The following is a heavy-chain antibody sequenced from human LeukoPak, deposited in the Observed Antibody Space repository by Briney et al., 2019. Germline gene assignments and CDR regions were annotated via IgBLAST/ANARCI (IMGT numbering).Heavy chain of an antibody. V-gene: IGHV1-69*05. D-gene: IGHD2-2*01. CDR3: ARGGTIVVVPAAPGIWFDP. Sequence: SVKVSCKASGGTFSSYAISWVRQAPGQGLEWMGGIFPIFGTANYAQKFQGRVTITTDESTSTAYMELSSLRSEDTAVYYCARGGTIVVVPAAPGIWFDPWGQGTLVTVSS. J-gene: IGHJ5*02. CDR1: GGTFSSYA. CDR2: IFPIFGTA.